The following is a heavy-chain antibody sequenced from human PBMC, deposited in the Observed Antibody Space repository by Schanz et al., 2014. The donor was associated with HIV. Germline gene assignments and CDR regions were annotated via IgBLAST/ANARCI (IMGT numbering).Heavy chain of an antibody. V-gene: IGHV3-23*01. CDR1: GFAFNNYA. CDR2: ISGSGVST. Sequence: EVQLLESGGGLVLPGGSLRLSCAASGFAFNNYAMHWVRQGPGKGLEWVSAISGSGVSTYYADSVKGRFTISRDNSKNTLYLQMNSLRAEDTAVYYCANEEVPNDYWGQGTLVTVSS. CDR3: ANEEVPNDY. J-gene: IGHJ4*02.